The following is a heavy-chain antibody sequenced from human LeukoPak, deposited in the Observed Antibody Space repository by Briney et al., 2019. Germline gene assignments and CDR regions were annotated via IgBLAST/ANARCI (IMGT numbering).Heavy chain of an antibody. V-gene: IGHV1-69*06. D-gene: IGHD5-18*01. CDR1: GGTFSSYA. Sequence: GASVKVSCKASGGTFSSYAISWVRQAPGQGLEWMGRIIPIFGTANYAQKFQGRVTITADKSTSTAYMELSSLRSEDTAVYYCARDLSSYGPFDYWGQGTLVTVSS. CDR3: ARDLSSYGPFDY. J-gene: IGHJ4*02. CDR2: IIPIFGTA.